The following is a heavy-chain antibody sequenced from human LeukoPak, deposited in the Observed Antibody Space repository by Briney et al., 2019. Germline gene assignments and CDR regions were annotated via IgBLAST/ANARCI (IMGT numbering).Heavy chain of an antibody. CDR1: GGTFSSYA. V-gene: IGHV1-69*13. Sequence: SVKVSCTASGGTFSSYAISWVRQAPGQGLEWMGGIIPIFGTANYAQKFQGRVTITADESTSTAYMELSSLRSEDTAVYYCARAFYDSSGDFDYWGQGTLVTVSS. CDR2: IIPIFGTA. J-gene: IGHJ4*02. D-gene: IGHD3-22*01. CDR3: ARAFYDSSGDFDY.